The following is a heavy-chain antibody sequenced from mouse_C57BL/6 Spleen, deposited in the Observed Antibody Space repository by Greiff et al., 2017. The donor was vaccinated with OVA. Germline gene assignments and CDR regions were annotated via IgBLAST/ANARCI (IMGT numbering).Heavy chain of an antibody. Sequence: DAGGGLVQPKGSLKLSCAASGFSFNTYAMNWVRQAPGKGLEWVARIRSKSNNYATYYADSVKDRFTISRDDSESMLYLQMNNLKTEDTAMYYCVRHAYYDYDGFAYWGQGTLVTVSA. D-gene: IGHD2-4*01. CDR1: GFSFNTYA. CDR2: IRSKSNNYAT. V-gene: IGHV10-1*01. J-gene: IGHJ3*01. CDR3: VRHAYYDYDGFAY.